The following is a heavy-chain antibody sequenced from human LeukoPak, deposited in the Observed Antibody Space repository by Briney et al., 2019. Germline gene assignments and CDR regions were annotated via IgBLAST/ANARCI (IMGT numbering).Heavy chain of an antibody. Sequence: ASVKVSCKASGYTXTGYYMHWVRQAPGQGLEWMGWINPNSGGTNYAQKFQGRVTMTRDTSISTAYMELSRLRSDDTAVYYCARGRSSGWYPPFDYWGQGTLVTVSS. CDR2: INPNSGGT. CDR1: GYTXTGYY. J-gene: IGHJ4*02. D-gene: IGHD6-19*01. V-gene: IGHV1-2*02. CDR3: ARGRSSGWYPPFDY.